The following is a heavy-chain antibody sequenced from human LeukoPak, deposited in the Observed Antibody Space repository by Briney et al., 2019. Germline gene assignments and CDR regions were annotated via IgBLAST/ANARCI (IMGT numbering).Heavy chain of an antibody. CDR2: IYPGDSDT. D-gene: IGHD6-13*01. V-gene: IGHV5-51*01. Sequence: GESLKISCQGSGYSFTSYWIGWVRQMPGKGLEWMGIIYPGDSDTSYSTSFQGQVTFSADKSISTAYLQWNSLKASDTAMYYCATYSSSWYYFDYWGQGTLVTVSS. CDR3: ATYSSSWYYFDY. J-gene: IGHJ4*02. CDR1: GYSFTSYW.